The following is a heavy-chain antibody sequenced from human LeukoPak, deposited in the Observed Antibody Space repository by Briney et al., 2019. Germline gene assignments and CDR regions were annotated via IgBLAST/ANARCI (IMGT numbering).Heavy chain of an antibody. Sequence: PGGSLRLSCAASGFTFSNYWMSWVRQAPGKGLEWVANIKQDGSVKYYVDSVKGRFTTSRDNAKNSLYLQTNSLRAEDTAVYYCARVGYSSSSIDYWGQGTLVTVSS. D-gene: IGHD6-13*01. CDR2: IKQDGSVK. J-gene: IGHJ4*02. CDR1: GFTFSNYW. V-gene: IGHV3-7*01. CDR3: ARVGYSSSSIDY.